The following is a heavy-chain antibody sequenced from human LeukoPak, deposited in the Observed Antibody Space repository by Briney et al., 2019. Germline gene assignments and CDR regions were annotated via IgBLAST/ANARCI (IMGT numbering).Heavy chain of an antibody. J-gene: IGHJ5*02. CDR3: ARGTMMVGP. Sequence: PSETLSPTCTVSGGSLSNYYWSWSRQPPGKGLEWIGYIYYSGSTTYNPSLKSRATISVDTSKNQFSLRLSSVTAADTAVYYCARGTMMVGPWGQGTLVTVSS. CDR1: GGSLSNYY. CDR2: IYYSGST. V-gene: IGHV4-59*01. D-gene: IGHD3-22*01.